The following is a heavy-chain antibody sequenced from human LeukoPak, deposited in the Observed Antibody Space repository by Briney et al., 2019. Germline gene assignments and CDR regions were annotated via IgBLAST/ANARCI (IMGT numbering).Heavy chain of an antibody. J-gene: IGHJ4*02. Sequence: PSETLSLTCTVSGGSLSSYFWSWIRQPPGKGLEWIGYIYYTGSTYYNSSLKSRVTISLDTSKNQFSLILSSVTAADTAVYYCAREDGYSQADYWGQGTLVTVSS. CDR3: AREDGYSQADY. CDR1: GGSLSSYF. V-gene: IGHV4-59*01. D-gene: IGHD5-24*01. CDR2: IYYTGST.